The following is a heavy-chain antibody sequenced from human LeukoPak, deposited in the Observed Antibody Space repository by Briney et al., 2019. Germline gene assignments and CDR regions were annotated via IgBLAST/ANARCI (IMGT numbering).Heavy chain of an antibody. CDR2: IYYSGST. CDR3: TRDRSALDT. J-gene: IGHJ3*02. CDR1: GGSISSSSYY. Sequence: SETLSLTCTVSGGSISSSSYYWGWIRQPPGKGLEWIGSIYYSGSTNYNPSLKSRVTISGDTSKNQFSLKLSSVTAADTAVYYCTRDRSALDTWGQGTMVTVSS. V-gene: IGHV4-39*07.